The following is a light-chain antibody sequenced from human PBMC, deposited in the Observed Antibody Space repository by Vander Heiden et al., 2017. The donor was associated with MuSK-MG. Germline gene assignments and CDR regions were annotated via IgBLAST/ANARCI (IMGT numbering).Light chain of an antibody. Sequence: EIVLTQSPATLSLSPGERATLTCKASQSVTDYLAWYQQKPGQPPRLLIYDTSNRATGIPARFSGSGYGTDFTLTISSREPEDFAVYYCQQHSHWPPFNFGPGTKVDIK. CDR1: QSVTDY. V-gene: IGKV3-11*01. J-gene: IGKJ3*01. CDR3: QQHSHWPPFN. CDR2: DTS.